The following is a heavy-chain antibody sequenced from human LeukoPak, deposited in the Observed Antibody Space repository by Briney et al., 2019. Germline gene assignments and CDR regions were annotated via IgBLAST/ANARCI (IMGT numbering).Heavy chain of an antibody. CDR2: IWYDGSNK. D-gene: IGHD6-13*01. CDR3: ARASLGSWFDY. V-gene: IGHV3-33*01. CDR1: GFTFSSYG. Sequence: GGSLRLSCAASGFTFSSYGMHWVRQAPGEGLEWVAVIWYDGSNKYYADSVKGRFTISRDNSKNTLYLQMNSLRAEDTAVYYCARASLGSWFDYWGQGTLVTVSS. J-gene: IGHJ4*02.